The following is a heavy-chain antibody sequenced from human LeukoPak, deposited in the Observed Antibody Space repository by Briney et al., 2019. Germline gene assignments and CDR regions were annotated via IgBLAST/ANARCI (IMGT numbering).Heavy chain of an antibody. Sequence: GESLKISFKGSGYPFTNYWIGWVRQMPGKGLEWMGIIYPGDSDTRYSPSFQGQVTISVDESINTAYLQWSSLKASDTAIYYCARHGESGELNWFDPWGQGTLVTVSS. CDR1: GYPFTNYW. J-gene: IGHJ5*02. V-gene: IGHV5-51*01. D-gene: IGHD3-10*01. CDR2: IYPGDSDT. CDR3: ARHGESGELNWFDP.